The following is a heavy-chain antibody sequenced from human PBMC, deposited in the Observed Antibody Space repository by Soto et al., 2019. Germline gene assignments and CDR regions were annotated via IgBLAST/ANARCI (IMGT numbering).Heavy chain of an antibody. CDR2: IIAILGKA. J-gene: IGHJ3*01. CDR1: GGTFSSYA. CDR3: ARERGGAIIVGVTGTFDV. V-gene: IGHV1-69*01. Sequence: QVQLVQSGAEVKKPGSSVKVSCKASGGTFSSYAISWVRQAPGQGLEWMGGIIAILGKANYAEKSQGRVTITADESTHTAYMELSRLRSEDTAVYYCARERGGAIIVGVTGTFDVWGQGTLVTVSS. D-gene: IGHD3-22*01.